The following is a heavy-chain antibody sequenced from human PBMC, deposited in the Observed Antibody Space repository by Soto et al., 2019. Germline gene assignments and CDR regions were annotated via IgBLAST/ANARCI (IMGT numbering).Heavy chain of an antibody. V-gene: IGHV1-69*13. J-gene: IGHJ6*02. D-gene: IGHD1-7*01. CDR2: IIPVFGSA. CDR1: GDTFSSYS. Sequence: GASVKVSCKASGDTFSSYSITWVRQAPGQGLEWVGGIIPVFGSANYAQKFQGRVTITADESTNTAYMELNSLRSQDTAVYFCARDDGWNYRYYDMEVWGPGTTVTVSS. CDR3: ARDDGWNYRYYDMEV.